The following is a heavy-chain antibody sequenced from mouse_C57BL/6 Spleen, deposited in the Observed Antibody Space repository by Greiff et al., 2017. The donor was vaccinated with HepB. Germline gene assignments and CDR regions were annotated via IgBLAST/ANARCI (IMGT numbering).Heavy chain of an antibody. Sequence: EVMLVESGEGLVKPGGSLKLSCAASGFTFSSYAMSWVRQTPEKRLEWVAYISSGGDYIYYADTVKGRFTISSDNARNTLYLQMSSLKSEDTAMYYCTREGKTYGTNWYFDVWGTGTTVTVSS. CDR2: ISSGGDYI. D-gene: IGHD1-1*01. V-gene: IGHV5-9-1*02. J-gene: IGHJ1*03. CDR3: TREGKTYGTNWYFDV. CDR1: GFTFSSYA.